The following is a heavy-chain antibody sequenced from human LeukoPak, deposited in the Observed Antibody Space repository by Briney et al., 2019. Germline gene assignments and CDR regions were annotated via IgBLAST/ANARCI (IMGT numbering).Heavy chain of an antibody. V-gene: IGHV4-30-2*01. CDR2: IYHSGST. Sequence: SQTLSLTCAVSGGSINSGGYSWSWIRQPPGKGLEWIGYIYHSGSTYYNPSLKSRATISVDRSKNQFSLKLSAVTAADTARDYCAGGMITFGGVPLDYWGQGTLVTVSS. J-gene: IGHJ4*02. CDR1: GGSINSGGYS. D-gene: IGHD3-16*01. CDR3: AGGMITFGGVPLDY.